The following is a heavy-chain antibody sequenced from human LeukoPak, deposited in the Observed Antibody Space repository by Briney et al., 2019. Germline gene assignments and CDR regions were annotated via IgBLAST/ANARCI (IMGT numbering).Heavy chain of an antibody. V-gene: IGHV1-2*02. D-gene: IGHD4-17*01. Sequence: GASVKVSCTASGYTFSGHYIHWVRQAPGQGLEWMGWINPNSGGTIYAQKFQGRVTMTRDTSISTAYMELSRLRSDDTAVYYCARDPHYGDFRRYYFYMDVWGKGTTVTVSS. CDR2: INPNSGGT. CDR1: GYTFSGHY. J-gene: IGHJ6*03. CDR3: ARDPHYGDFRRYYFYMDV.